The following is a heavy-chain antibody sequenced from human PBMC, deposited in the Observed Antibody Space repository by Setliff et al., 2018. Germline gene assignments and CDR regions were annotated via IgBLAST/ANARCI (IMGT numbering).Heavy chain of an antibody. D-gene: IGHD3-22*01. V-gene: IGHV3-7*01. CDR1: GFSFSRHW. CDR2: IKQDGSTK. Sequence: GGSLSLSCVVSGFSFSRHWMSWVRQAPGKGLEWVADIKQDGSTKYYLDSVKGRFTISRDNAKRSLYLQMNGLRADDTGVYYCVRDDADNYDAFDNWGQGTLVTVSS. CDR3: VRDDADNYDAFDN. J-gene: IGHJ3*02.